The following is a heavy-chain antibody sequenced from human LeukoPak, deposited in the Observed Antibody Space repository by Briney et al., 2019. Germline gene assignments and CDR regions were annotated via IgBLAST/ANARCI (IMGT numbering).Heavy chain of an antibody. CDR3: ARDGLGSYTDNWFDP. Sequence: RASVKVSCKASGYTFTGYYMHWVRQAPGQGLEWMGWINPNSGGTNYAQKFQGRVTMTRDTSISTAYMELSRLRSDDTAVYYCARDGLGSYTDNWFDPWGQGTLVTVSS. CDR2: INPNSGGT. D-gene: IGHD3-10*01. V-gene: IGHV1-2*02. J-gene: IGHJ5*02. CDR1: GYTFTGYY.